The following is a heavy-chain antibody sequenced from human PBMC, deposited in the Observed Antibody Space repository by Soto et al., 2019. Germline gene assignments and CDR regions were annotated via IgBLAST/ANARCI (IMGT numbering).Heavy chain of an antibody. J-gene: IGHJ5*02. V-gene: IGHV1-46*01. CDR2: INPSGGST. CDR3: ARESGLGVVVTAIRTGNWFDP. CDR1: GYTFTSYY. Sequence: GSVKVSYKASGYTFTSYYMHLVRQAPGQGLEWVGIINPSGGSTSYAQKFQGRVTMTRYTSTSTVYMELSSLRSEDTAVYYCARESGLGVVVTAIRTGNWFDPWGQGTLVTAPQ. D-gene: IGHD2-21*02.